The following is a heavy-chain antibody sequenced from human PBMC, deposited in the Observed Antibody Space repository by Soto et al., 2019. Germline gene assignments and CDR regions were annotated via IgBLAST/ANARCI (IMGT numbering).Heavy chain of an antibody. D-gene: IGHD3-3*01. J-gene: IGHJ4*02. CDR3: AKDYEGVFDS. CDR1: GFTVSSNY. CDR2: ISYDVRNE. Sequence: GGSLRLSCAASGFTVSSNYMSWVRQAPGKGLEWVAFISYDVRNEYYADSVKGRFTISRDNSKNTLYLQMDSLRIEDTAIYYCAKDYEGVFDSWGQGTLVTVSS. V-gene: IGHV3-30*14.